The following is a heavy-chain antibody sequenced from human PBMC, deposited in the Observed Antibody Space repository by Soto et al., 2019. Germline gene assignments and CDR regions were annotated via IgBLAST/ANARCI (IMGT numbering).Heavy chain of an antibody. V-gene: IGHV3-15*01. CDR1: GFTFSNAW. D-gene: IGHD2-2*01. CDR3: TTSTSAGYCSSTSCQTSYW. Sequence: GGSLRLSCAASGFTFSNAWMSWVRQAPGKGLEWVGRIKSKTDGGTTDYAAPVKGRFTISRDDSKNTLYLQMNSLKTEDTAVYYCTTSTSAGYCSSTSCQTSYWWGQGTLVTVSS. CDR2: IKSKTDGGTT. J-gene: IGHJ4*02.